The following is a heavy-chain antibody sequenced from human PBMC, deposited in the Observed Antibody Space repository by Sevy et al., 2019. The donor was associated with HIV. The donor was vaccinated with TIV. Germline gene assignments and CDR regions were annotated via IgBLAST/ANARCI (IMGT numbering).Heavy chain of an antibody. Sequence: ASVKVSCKASGGTFSSYAISWVRQAPGQGLEWMGGIIPIFGTANYARKFQGRVTITADESTSTAYMELSSLRSEDTAVYYCARAPRKQWLVTYYFDYWGQGTLVTVSS. CDR3: ARAPRKQWLVTYYFDY. V-gene: IGHV1-69*13. CDR2: IIPIFGTA. J-gene: IGHJ4*02. CDR1: GGTFSSYA. D-gene: IGHD6-19*01.